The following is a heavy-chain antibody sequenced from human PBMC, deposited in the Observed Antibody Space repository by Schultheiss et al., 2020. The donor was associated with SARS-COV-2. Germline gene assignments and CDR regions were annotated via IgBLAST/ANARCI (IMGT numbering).Heavy chain of an antibody. Sequence: SETLSLTCAVSGGSISGGPYSWSWIRQPPGKGLEWIGYIYYSGSTYYNPSLKSRVTISVDTSKNQFSLKLSSVTAADTAVYYCARARTYYDFWSGYPFLDYWGQGTLVTVSS. V-gene: IGHV4-30-2*05. D-gene: IGHD3-3*01. CDR1: GGSISGGPYS. CDR2: IYYSGST. CDR3: ARARTYYDFWSGYPFLDY. J-gene: IGHJ4*02.